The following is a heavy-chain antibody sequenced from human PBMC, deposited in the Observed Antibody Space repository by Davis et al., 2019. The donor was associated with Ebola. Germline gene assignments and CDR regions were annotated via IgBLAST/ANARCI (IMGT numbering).Heavy chain of an antibody. Sequence: SETLSLTCAVYGGSFSGYYWSWIRQPPGKGLEWIGEINHSGSTNYNPSLKSRVTISVDTSKNQFSLKLSSVTAADTAVYYCASGSIAARPDYWGQGTLVTVSS. CDR2: INHSGST. D-gene: IGHD6-6*01. J-gene: IGHJ4*02. CDR1: GGSFSGYY. V-gene: IGHV4-34*01. CDR3: ASGSIAARPDY.